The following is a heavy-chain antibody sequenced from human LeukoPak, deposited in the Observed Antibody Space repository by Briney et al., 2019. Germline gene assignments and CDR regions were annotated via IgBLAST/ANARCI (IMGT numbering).Heavy chain of an antibody. CDR3: ARGGVDYYGSGTYYLMYYFDY. D-gene: IGHD3-10*01. CDR1: GFTFSSYW. CDR2: INSDGSST. Sequence: GGSLRLSCAASGFTFSSYWMHWVRQAPGKGLVWVSRINSDGSSTSYADSVKGRFTISRDNAKNTLYLQMNSLRAEDTAVYYCARGGVDYYGSGTYYLMYYFDYWGQGALVTVSS. J-gene: IGHJ4*02. V-gene: IGHV3-74*01.